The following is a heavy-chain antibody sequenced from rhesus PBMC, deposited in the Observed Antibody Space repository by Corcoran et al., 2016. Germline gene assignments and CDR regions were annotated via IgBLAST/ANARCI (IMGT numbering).Heavy chain of an antibody. V-gene: IGHV4-147*01. Sequence: QLQLQESGPGLVKPSETLSLTCAVSGGSLSSNWWSWLRPPPGKGLAWIGRISTISGSTSYNPTLKSRVTYSTDTSKNQFSMKLSSVTAADTAVYYCARGGYYDTAYDYWGQGVLVTVSS. CDR1: GGSLSSNW. CDR3: ARGGYYDTAYDY. D-gene: IGHD3-28*01. J-gene: IGHJ4*01. CDR2: ISTISGST.